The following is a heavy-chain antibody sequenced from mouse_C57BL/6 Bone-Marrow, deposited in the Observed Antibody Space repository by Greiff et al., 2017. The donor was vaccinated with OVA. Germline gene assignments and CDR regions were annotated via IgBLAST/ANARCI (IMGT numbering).Heavy chain of an antibody. J-gene: IGHJ2*01. D-gene: IGHD2-14*01. CDR3: ASGRVRPTPRRNYFDY. Sequence: DVQLQESVAELVRPWASVKLSCTASGFNIKNTYMHWVKQRPEQGLEWIGRIDPATGNTKYAPQFPGKATIHADTSSHSAYLQLISLTSEDTAIYYCASGRVRPTPRRNYFDYWGQGTTLTVSS. V-gene: IGHV14-3*01. CDR1: GFNIKNTY. CDR2: IDPATGNT.